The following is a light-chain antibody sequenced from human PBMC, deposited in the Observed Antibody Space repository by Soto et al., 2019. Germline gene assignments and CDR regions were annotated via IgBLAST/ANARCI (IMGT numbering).Light chain of an antibody. CDR1: QSVSSSY. J-gene: IGKJ4*01. CDR3: QQRSNWPT. V-gene: IGKV3D-20*02. CDR2: GAS. Sequence: EIVLTQSPGTLSLSPGERATLSCRASQSVSSSYLAWYQQKPGQAPRLLIYGASSRATGIPDRFSGSGSGTDFTLTISILEPEDFAVYYCQQRSNWPTFGGGTKVDIK.